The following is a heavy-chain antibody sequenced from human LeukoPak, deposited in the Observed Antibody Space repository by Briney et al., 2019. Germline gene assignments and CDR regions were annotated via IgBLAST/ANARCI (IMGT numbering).Heavy chain of an antibody. CDR1: GGTFSRYA. J-gene: IGHJ4*02. CDR2: IIPIFGTA. V-gene: IGHV1-69*06. Sequence: SVKVSCKASGGTFSRYAISWERQAPGQGLEWMGGIIPIFGTANYAQKFQGRVTITADKSTSTAYMELSSLRSEDTAVYYCARSDIVATGHYFDYWGQGTLVTVSS. D-gene: IGHD5-12*01. CDR3: ARSDIVATGHYFDY.